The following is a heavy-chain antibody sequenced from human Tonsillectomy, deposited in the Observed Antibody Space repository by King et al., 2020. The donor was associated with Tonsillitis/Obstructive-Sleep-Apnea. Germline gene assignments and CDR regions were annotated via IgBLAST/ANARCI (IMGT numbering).Heavy chain of an antibody. V-gene: IGHV4-59*08. CDR1: GGSISSYY. CDR2: INYSGST. J-gene: IGHJ3*02. CDR3: ARHEQMVRGHNAFDI. Sequence: MQLQESGPGLVKPSETLSLTCTVSGGSISSYYWSWIRQPPGKGLEWIGYINYSGSTNYNPSLKSRVTISVDTSKNQFSLKLSSVTAADTAVYYCARHEQMVRGHNAFDIWGQGTMVTVSS. D-gene: IGHD3-10*01.